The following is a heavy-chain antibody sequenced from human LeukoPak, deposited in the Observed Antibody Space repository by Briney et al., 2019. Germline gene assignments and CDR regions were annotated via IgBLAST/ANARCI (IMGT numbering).Heavy chain of an antibody. CDR2: VNIDGSDT. J-gene: IGHJ4*02. CDR3: AKASGYGYNYPFDY. V-gene: IGHV3-74*01. Sequence: GGSLRLSCAASGFTFSNYWVHWVRQAPGEGLVWVSRVNIDGSDTAYADSVKGRFTISRDNAKNTLFLQMNSLRAEDTAVYYCAKASGYGYNYPFDYWGQGTLVTVSS. CDR1: GFTFSNYW. D-gene: IGHD5-18*01.